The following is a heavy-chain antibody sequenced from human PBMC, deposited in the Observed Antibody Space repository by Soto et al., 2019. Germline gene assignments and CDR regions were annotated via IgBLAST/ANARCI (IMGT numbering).Heavy chain of an antibody. CDR2: IYYSGST. V-gene: IGHV4-31*03. D-gene: IGHD3-10*01. Sequence: PSETLSLTCTVSGGSISSGGYYWSWIRQHPGKGLEWIGYIYYSGSTYYNPSLKSRVTISVDTSKNQFSLKLSSVTAADTAVYYCARAIHYYGSGSYHHYFDYWGQGTLVTVSS. CDR3: ARAIHYYGSGSYHHYFDY. CDR1: GGSISSGGYY. J-gene: IGHJ4*02.